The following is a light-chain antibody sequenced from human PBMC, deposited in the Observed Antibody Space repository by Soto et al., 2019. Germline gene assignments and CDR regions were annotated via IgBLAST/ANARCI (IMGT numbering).Light chain of an antibody. J-gene: IGKJ1*01. CDR3: HQYNKGPPT. V-gene: IGKV3-15*01. CDR2: GES. Sequence: EIVMTQSPATLSVSPGERATLSCRPSQSVSSHLAWYQHRPGQPPRLLIYGESTRDTGIPARFSGSGSGTEFTLPISSLQSEDFAIYYCHQYNKGPPTFGQGTKVDIK. CDR1: QSVSSH.